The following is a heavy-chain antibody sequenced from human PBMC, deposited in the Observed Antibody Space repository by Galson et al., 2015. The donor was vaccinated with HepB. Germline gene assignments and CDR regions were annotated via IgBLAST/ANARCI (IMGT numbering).Heavy chain of an antibody. CDR2: ISGSGGST. CDR3: ASTQALYYYDSSGYYSPGVFDY. D-gene: IGHD3-22*01. J-gene: IGHJ4*02. Sequence: SLRLSCAASGFTFSSYAMSWVRQAPGKGLEWVSAISGSGGSTYYADSVKGRFTISRDNSKNTLYLQMNSLRAEDTAVYYCASTQALYYYDSSGYYSPGVFDYWGQGTLVTVSS. CDR1: GFTFSSYA. V-gene: IGHV3-23*01.